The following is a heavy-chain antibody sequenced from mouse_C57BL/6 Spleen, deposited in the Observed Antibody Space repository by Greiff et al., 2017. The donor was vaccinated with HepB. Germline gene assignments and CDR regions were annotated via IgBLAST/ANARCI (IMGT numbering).Heavy chain of an antibody. CDR3: ARGVYDGYYGY. CDR2: INPSSGYT. D-gene: IGHD2-3*01. J-gene: IGHJ2*01. V-gene: IGHV1-4*01. CDR1: GYTFTSYT. Sequence: VQLQQSGAELARPGASVKMSCKASGYTFTSYTMHWVNQRPGQGLDWIGYINPSSGYTKYNQKFKDKATLTADKSSSTAYMQLSSLTSEDSAVYYCARGVYDGYYGYWGQGTTLTVSS.